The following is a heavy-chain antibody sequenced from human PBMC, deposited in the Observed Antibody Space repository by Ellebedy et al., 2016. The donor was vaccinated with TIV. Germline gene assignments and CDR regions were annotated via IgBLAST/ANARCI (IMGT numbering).Heavy chain of an antibody. D-gene: IGHD1-1*01. CDR2: INMNTGNP. Sequence: ASVKVSCKASGYTFTGYPINWVRQAPGQGLEWLGWINMNTGNPTYAQGFTGRFVFSLDTSVSKAYLQISSLKAEDTAVYYCARDSRYNWNDWDFYHMDVWGKGTTVTVSS. V-gene: IGHV7-4-1*02. J-gene: IGHJ6*03. CDR1: GYTFTGYP. CDR3: ARDSRYNWNDWDFYHMDV.